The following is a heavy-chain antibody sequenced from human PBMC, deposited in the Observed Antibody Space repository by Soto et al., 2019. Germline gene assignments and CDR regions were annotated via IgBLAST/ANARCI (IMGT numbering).Heavy chain of an antibody. V-gene: IGHV5-51*01. D-gene: IGHD3-22*01. Sequence: PGESLKISCKGSGYSFTSYWIGWVRQMPGKGLEWMGIIYPGDSDTRYSPSFQGQVTISADKSISTAYLQWSSLKASDTAMYYCATASGTYYDSSGYWTDAFDIWGQGTMVTVSS. CDR2: IYPGDSDT. CDR3: ATASGTYYDSSGYWTDAFDI. J-gene: IGHJ3*02. CDR1: GYSFTSYW.